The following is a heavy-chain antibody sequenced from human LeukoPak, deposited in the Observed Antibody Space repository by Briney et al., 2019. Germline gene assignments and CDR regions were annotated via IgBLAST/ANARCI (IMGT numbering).Heavy chain of an antibody. CDR2: ISGSGSST. D-gene: IGHD4-23*01. CDR1: GFTFSSYA. J-gene: IGHJ4*02. V-gene: IGHV3-23*01. CDR3: AKEYRGVVTGY. Sequence: GGSLRLSCAASGFTFSSYALSWVRQAPGKGLEWVSAISGSGSSTYYADSVRGRFTISRDNSKNTLYLQMNSLRAEDTAVYYCAKEYRGVVTGYWGQGTLVTVSS.